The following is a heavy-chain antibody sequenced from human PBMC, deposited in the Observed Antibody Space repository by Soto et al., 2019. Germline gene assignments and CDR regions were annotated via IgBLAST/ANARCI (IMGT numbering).Heavy chain of an antibody. CDR1: ESTFSSHG. D-gene: IGHD1-26*01. J-gene: IGHJ5*02. Sequence: QVQLVESGGGVVQPGTSLRLSCAASESTFSSHGMHWVRQAPGKGLEWVALIWFDGSKKYYADSVKGRFIISRDNSQNTLYLQMNSLRAEDTAVYYCARLRGSYLESWGQGTLVTVSS. CDR2: IWFDGSKK. CDR3: ARLRGSYLES. V-gene: IGHV3-33*01.